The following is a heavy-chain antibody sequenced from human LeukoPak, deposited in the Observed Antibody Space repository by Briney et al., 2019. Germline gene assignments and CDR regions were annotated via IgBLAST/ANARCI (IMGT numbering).Heavy chain of an antibody. CDR1: GFTFDDYA. V-gene: IGHV3-9*01. CDR2: ISWNSGSI. CDR3: AKDRGYSYGWLDAFDI. J-gene: IGHJ3*02. Sequence: GGSLRLSCAASGFTFDDYAMHWVRQAPGKGLEWVSGISWNSGSIGYADSVKGRFTISRDNAKNSLYLQMNSLRAEDTALYYCAKDRGYSYGWLDAFDIWGQGTMVTVSS. D-gene: IGHD5-18*01.